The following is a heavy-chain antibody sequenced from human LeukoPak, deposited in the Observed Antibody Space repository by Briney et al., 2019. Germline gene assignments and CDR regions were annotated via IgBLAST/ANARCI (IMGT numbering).Heavy chain of an antibody. CDR2: IYYSGST. CDR3: AREQIVGAPFDY. D-gene: IGHD1-26*01. J-gene: IGHJ4*02. CDR1: GGSISSYY. Sequence: SETLSLTRTVSGGSISSYYWSWIRQPPGKGLEWIGYIYYSGSTNYNPSLKSRVTISVDTSKNQFSLKLTSVTAADTAVYYCAREQIVGAPFDYWGQGTLVTVSS. V-gene: IGHV4-59*12.